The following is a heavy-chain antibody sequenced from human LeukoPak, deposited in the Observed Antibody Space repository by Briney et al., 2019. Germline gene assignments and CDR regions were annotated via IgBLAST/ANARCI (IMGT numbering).Heavy chain of an antibody. CDR3: ARDAREVLLWFGEFFP. J-gene: IGHJ5*02. CDR1: GYTFTSYY. D-gene: IGHD3-10*01. Sequence: ASVKDSCKASGYTFTSYYMHWVRQAPGQGLEWMGIINPSGGSTSYAQKFQGRVTMTREMSTSTAYMELRSLRSDDTAVYYCARDAREVLLWFGEFFPWGQGTLVTVSS. CDR2: INPSGGST. V-gene: IGHV1-46*01.